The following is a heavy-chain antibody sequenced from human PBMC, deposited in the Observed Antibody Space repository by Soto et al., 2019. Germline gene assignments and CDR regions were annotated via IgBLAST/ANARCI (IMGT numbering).Heavy chain of an antibody. CDR1: GFTFSSYA. Sequence: QVQLVESGGGVVQPGRSLRLSCAASGFTFSSYAMHWVRQAPGKVLEWVAVISYDGSNKYYADSVKGRFTISRDNSKNTLYLQMNSLRAEDTAVYYCARDKPVIVVVTAIPLDAFDIWGQGTMVTVSS. D-gene: IGHD2-21*02. CDR3: ARDKPVIVVVTAIPLDAFDI. V-gene: IGHV3-30-3*01. CDR2: ISYDGSNK. J-gene: IGHJ3*02.